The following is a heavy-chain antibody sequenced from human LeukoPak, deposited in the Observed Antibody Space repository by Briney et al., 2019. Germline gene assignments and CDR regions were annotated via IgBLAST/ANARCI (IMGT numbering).Heavy chain of an antibody. CDR2: ISYDGSNK. CDR3: ARDPGYFDGFDY. J-gene: IGHJ4*02. V-gene: IGHV3-30-3*01. D-gene: IGHD3-9*01. CDR1: GFTFSSYA. Sequence: PGRSLRLSCAASGFTFSSYAMHWVRQAPGKGLEWVAVISYDGSNKYYADSVKGRFTISRDNSKNTLYLQMNSLRAEDTAVYYCARDPGYFDGFDYWGQGTLVTVSS.